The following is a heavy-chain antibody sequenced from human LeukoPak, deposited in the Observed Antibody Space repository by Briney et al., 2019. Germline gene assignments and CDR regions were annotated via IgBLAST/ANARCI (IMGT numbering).Heavy chain of an antibody. V-gene: IGHV3-7*01. CDR2: IKQDGSEK. CDR1: GFTFGDYW. CDR3: ARGSGSFD. D-gene: IGHD1-26*01. J-gene: IGHJ4*02. Sequence: GGSLRLSCAASGFTFGDYWMSWVRQAPGKGLEWVANIKQDGSEKNYVDSVKGRFTISRDNAKNSLYLQMNSLRAEDTAVYYCARGSGSFDWGQGTLVTVSS.